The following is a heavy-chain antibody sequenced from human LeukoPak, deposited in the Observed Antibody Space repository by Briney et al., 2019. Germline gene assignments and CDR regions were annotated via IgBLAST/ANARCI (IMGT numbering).Heavy chain of an antibody. D-gene: IGHD2-2*01. J-gene: IGHJ4*02. Sequence: PGGSLRLSWAASGFTFSSYSMNWLRQAPGKGVEWVSSISSSSYIYYADSVKGRFTISGDNAKNSLYLQMNSLRAEDTAVYYCARDPGSTSATDYFDYWGQGTLVTVSS. V-gene: IGHV3-21*01. CDR1: GFTFSSYS. CDR3: ARDPGSTSATDYFDY. CDR2: ISSSSYI.